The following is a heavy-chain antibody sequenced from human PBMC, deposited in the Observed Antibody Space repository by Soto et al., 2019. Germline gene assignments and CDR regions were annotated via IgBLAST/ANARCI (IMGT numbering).Heavy chain of an antibody. CDR1: GGTFSSYA. J-gene: IGHJ4*02. CDR2: IIPIFGTA. Sequence: SVKVSCKASGGTFSSYAISWVRQAPGQGLEWMGGIIPIFGTANYAQKFQGRVTITADESTSTAYMELSSLRSEDTAVYYCARRTIFGVVGFDYWGQGTLVTVSS. D-gene: IGHD3-3*01. CDR3: ARRTIFGVVGFDY. V-gene: IGHV1-69*13.